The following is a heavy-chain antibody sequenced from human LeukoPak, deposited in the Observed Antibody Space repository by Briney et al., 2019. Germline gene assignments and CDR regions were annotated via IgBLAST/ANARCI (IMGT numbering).Heavy chain of an antibody. CDR2: IYYSGST. D-gene: IGHD3-10*01. CDR1: GGSISSYY. CDR3: ARVSGSHYLFDY. J-gene: IGHJ4*02. V-gene: IGHV4-59*01. Sequence: KPSETLSLTCTVSGGSISSYYWSWIRQPPGKGLEGIGYIYYSGSTNYNPSLKSRVTISVDTSKNQFSLKLSSVTAADTAVYYCARVSGSHYLFDYWGQGTLVTVSS.